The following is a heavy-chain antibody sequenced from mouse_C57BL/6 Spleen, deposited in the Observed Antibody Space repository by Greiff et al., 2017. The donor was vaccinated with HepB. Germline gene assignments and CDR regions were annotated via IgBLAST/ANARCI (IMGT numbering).Heavy chain of an antibody. Sequence: EVHLVESGGGLVQPKGSLKLSCAASGFSFNTYAMNWVRQAPGKGLEWVARIRSKSNNYATYYADSVKDRFTISRDDSESMLYLQMNNLKTEDTAMYYCVRRNSNWGYFDYWGQGTTLTVSS. CDR3: VRRNSNWGYFDY. D-gene: IGHD4-1*01. CDR1: GFSFNTYA. J-gene: IGHJ2*01. V-gene: IGHV10-1*01. CDR2: IRSKSNNYAT.